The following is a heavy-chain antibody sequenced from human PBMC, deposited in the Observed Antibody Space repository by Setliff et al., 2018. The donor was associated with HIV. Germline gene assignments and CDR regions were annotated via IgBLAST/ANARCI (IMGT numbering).Heavy chain of an antibody. D-gene: IGHD3-10*01. CDR3: ARDRHSSGLGSYGP. CDR2: IDSSGTT. J-gene: IGHJ5*02. Sequence: PSETLSLTCTISGGSFRVYRWSWIRQSAGRGLEWIGRIDSSGTTDYKPSLKGRVAISVDTSRNQFSLRVTSVTAADTAVYFCARDRHSSGLGSYGPWGPGILVTVSS. CDR1: GGSFRVYR. V-gene: IGHV4-4*07.